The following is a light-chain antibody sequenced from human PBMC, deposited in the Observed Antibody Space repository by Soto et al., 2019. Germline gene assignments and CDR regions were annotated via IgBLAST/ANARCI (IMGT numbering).Light chain of an antibody. V-gene: IGKV3-11*01. CDR3: QQRNVWPPVT. CDR1: PSVTNF. J-gene: IGKJ5*01. Sequence: EIVLTQSPATLSLSPGERATLSCRASPSVTNFLAWYQQKPGQAPRLLIYGAFNRATGTPARFSGSGSGTDFTLTISSLEPEDSAVYYCQQRNVWPPVTFGQGTRLEIK. CDR2: GAF.